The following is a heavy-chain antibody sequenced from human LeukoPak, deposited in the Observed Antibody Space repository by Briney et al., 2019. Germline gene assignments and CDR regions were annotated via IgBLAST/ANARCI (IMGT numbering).Heavy chain of an antibody. J-gene: IGHJ6*02. D-gene: IGHD3-22*01. Sequence: PSETLSLTCTVSGGSISSYYWSWIRQPPGKGLEWIGYIDYSGYTNYNPSLKSRVTISVDTSKNQFSLKLSSVTAADTAVYYCARHWGDSSALWTYGMGVWGQGTTVTVSS. V-gene: IGHV4-59*08. CDR3: ARHWGDSSALWTYGMGV. CDR1: GGSISSYY. CDR2: IDYSGYT.